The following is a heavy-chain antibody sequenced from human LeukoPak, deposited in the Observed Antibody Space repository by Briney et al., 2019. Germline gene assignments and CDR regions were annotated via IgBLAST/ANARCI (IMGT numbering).Heavy chain of an antibody. V-gene: IGHV1-69*02. CDR2: IIPILGIA. D-gene: IGHD6-13*01. CDR3: APTKRQQPPIFDP. Sequence: GASVKVFRKASGGTFSSYTINWVRQAPGQGLEWMGRIIPILGIANYAQKFQGRVTITADKSTSTAYMELSSLRSEDTAVYYCAPTKRQQPPIFDPWGQGTLVTVSS. J-gene: IGHJ5*02. CDR1: GGTFSSYT.